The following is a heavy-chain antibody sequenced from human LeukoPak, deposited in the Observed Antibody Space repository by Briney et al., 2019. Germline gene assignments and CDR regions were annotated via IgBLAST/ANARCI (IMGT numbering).Heavy chain of an antibody. CDR1: GFVFTIYT. J-gene: IGHJ4*02. Sequence: GGSLRLSCSASGFVFTIYTMYWVRQAPGKGPGYVSTISGSGNGFSIYYADSVKGRFTISRDNSKNIVYLQMNGLRSEDTAVYYCVKDFGRVRGTPDSWGQGTLVTVSS. D-gene: IGHD3-16*01. CDR2: ISGSGNGFSI. CDR3: VKDFGRVRGTPDS. V-gene: IGHV3-64D*06.